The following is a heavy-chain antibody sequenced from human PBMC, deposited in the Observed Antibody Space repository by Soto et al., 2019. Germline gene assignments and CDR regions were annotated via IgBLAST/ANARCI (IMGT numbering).Heavy chain of an antibody. Sequence: GGSLRLSCAASGFTFSSYGMHWVRQAPGKGLEWVAVIWYDGSNKYYADSVKGRFTISRDNSKNTLYLQMNSLRAEDTAVYYCARDGSNEGVVVVAATDGMDVWGQGTTVTVSS. CDR3: ARDGSNEGVVVVAATDGMDV. CDR1: GFTFSSYG. CDR2: IWYDGSNK. V-gene: IGHV3-33*01. D-gene: IGHD2-15*01. J-gene: IGHJ6*02.